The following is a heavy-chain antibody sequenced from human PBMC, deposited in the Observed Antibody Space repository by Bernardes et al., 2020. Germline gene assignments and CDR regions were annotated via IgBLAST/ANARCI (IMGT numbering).Heavy chain of an antibody. CDR3: LRGSGTWPIWDF. V-gene: IGHV5-51*01. CDR2: IYPDDSDT. D-gene: IGHD1-26*01. CDR1: GYSFNNYW. Sequence: GESLKISCKGSGYSFNNYWIGWVRQMPGKGLEWMGFIYPDDSDTTYNPSFQGQVTVSADKSISTAYLQWRSLKASDTAIYYCLRGSGTWPIWDFWGQGTLVTVSS. J-gene: IGHJ4*02.